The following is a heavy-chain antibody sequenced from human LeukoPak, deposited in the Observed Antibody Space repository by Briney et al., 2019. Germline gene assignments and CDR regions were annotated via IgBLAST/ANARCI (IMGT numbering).Heavy chain of an antibody. CDR2: IIPILGIA. V-gene: IGHV1-69*04. D-gene: IGHD5-18*01. CDR1: GGTFSSYA. CDR3: ARVRRYSYGPNFDY. J-gene: IGHJ4*02. Sequence: ASVNVSCKASGGTFSSYASSWVRQAPGQGVEWMGRIIPILGIANYAQKFQGRVTITAEKSTSTAYMELSSLRSEDTAVYYCARVRRYSYGPNFDYWGQGTLVTVSS.